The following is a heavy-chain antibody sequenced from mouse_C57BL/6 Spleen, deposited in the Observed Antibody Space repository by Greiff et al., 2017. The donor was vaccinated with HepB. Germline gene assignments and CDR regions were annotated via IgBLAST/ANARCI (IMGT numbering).Heavy chain of an antibody. V-gene: IGHV1-55*01. CDR1: GYTFTSYW. CDR2: IYPGSGST. D-gene: IGHD2-4*01. Sequence: VQLQQSGAELVKPGASVKMSCKASGYTFTSYWITWVKQRPGQGLEWIGDIYPGSGSTNYNEKFKSKATLTVDTSSSTAYMQLSSLTAEDSAVYYWARRGNYDGAWLAYWGKGTLVTVSA. J-gene: IGHJ3*01. CDR3: ARRGNYDGAWLAY.